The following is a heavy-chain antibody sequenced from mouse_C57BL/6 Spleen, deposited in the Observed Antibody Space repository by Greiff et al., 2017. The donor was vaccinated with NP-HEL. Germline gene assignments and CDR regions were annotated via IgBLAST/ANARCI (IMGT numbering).Heavy chain of an antibody. D-gene: IGHD1-1*01. J-gene: IGHJ2*01. CDR2: IDPETGGT. CDR1: GCTFTDYE. V-gene: IGHV1-15*01. Sequence: QVQLQQSGAELVRPGASVTLSCKASGCTFTDYEMHWVKQTPVHGLEWIGAIDPETGGTAYNQKFKGKAILTADKSSSTAYMELRSLTSEDSAVYYCTRTLITTVLDYWGQGTTLPVSS. CDR3: TRTLITTVLDY.